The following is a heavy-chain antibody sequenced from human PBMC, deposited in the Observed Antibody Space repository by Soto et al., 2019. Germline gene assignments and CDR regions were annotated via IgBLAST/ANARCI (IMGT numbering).Heavy chain of an antibody. CDR1: GGSISSGGYY. D-gene: IGHD7-27*01. CDR3: AREAGDFRVLRYFDY. J-gene: IGHJ4*02. CDR2: IYYSGST. V-gene: IGHV4-31*03. Sequence: PSETLSLTCPFSGGSISSGGYYWSWIRQHPGKGLEWIGYIYYSGSTYYNPSLKSRVTISVDTSKNQFSLKLSSVTAADTAVYYCAREAGDFRVLRYFDYWGQGTLVTVSS.